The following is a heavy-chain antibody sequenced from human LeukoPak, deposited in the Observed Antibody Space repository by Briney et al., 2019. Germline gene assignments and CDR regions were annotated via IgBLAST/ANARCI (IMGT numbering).Heavy chain of an antibody. CDR1: RFTFSNAW. J-gene: IGHJ6*03. CDR3: TTPLYGDYAAYYMDV. Sequence: PGGSLRLSCAASRFTFSNAWMSWVRQAPGKGLEWVGRIKSKTDGGTTGYAAPVKGRFTISRDDSKNTLYLQMNSLKTEDTAVYYCTTPLYGDYAAYYMDVWGKGTTVTVSS. CDR2: IKSKTDGGTT. V-gene: IGHV3-15*01. D-gene: IGHD4-17*01.